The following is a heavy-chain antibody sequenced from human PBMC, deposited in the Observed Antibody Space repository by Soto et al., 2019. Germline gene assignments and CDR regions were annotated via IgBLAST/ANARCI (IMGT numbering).Heavy chain of an antibody. V-gene: IGHV3-21*01. CDR2: ISSSSSYI. D-gene: IGHD6-19*01. CDR1: GFTFSSYS. J-gene: IGHJ4*02. Sequence: GGSLRLSCAASGFTFSSYSMNWVRQAPGKGLEWVSSISSSSSYIYYADSVKGRFTISRDNAKNSLYLQMNSLRAEDTAVYYCASDSSGWYGGVVWGQGTLVTVSS. CDR3: ASDSSGWYGGVV.